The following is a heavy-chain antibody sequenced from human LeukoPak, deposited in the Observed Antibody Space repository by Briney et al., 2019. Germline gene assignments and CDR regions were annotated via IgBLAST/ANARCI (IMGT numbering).Heavy chain of an antibody. CDR2: IYYSGST. Sequence: PSETLSLTCTVSGGSISSYYWSWIRQPPGKGLEWIGYIYYSGSTNYNPSLKSRVTISVDTSKNQFSLKLSSVTAADTAVYYCGRGGRTAMPFDPWGQGTLVTVSS. CDR1: GGSISSYY. CDR3: GRGGRTAMPFDP. J-gene: IGHJ5*02. D-gene: IGHD2-2*01. V-gene: IGHV4-59*08.